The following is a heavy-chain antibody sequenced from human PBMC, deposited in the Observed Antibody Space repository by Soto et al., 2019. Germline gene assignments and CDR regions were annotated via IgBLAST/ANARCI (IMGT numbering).Heavy chain of an antibody. Sequence: GESLKISCKGSGYRFTSFWIGWVRQMPGKGLEWMGIIYPGDSDIRYSPSFQGQVTISVDKSINTAYLQLNNLKASDTAMYYCARQTGPTIRVYWFDSWGQGTLVTVSS. CDR3: ARQTGPTIRVYWFDS. J-gene: IGHJ5*01. CDR2: IYPGDSDI. D-gene: IGHD5-12*01. CDR1: GYRFTSFW. V-gene: IGHV5-51*01.